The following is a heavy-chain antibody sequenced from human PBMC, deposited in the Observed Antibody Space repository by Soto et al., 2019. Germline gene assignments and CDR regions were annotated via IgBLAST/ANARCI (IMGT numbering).Heavy chain of an antibody. V-gene: IGHV1-18*04. CDR2: ASPYNGDT. Sequence: ASVKVSCKASGYTFTTYGINWVRQAPGQGLEWMGWASPYNGDTTYAQKVQGRVTMTTDTSTTTAYLELRSLRSNDTAVYYCAREVGHMDVWGQGTTVTVSS. CDR3: AREVGHMDV. J-gene: IGHJ6*02. D-gene: IGHD2-2*01. CDR1: GYTFTTYG.